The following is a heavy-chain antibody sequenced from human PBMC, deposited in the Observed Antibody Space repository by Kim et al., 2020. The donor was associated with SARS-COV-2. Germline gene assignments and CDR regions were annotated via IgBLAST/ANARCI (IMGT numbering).Heavy chain of an antibody. V-gene: IGHV4-39*01. CDR2: IYYSGST. J-gene: IGHJ1*01. Sequence: SETLSLTCTVSGGSISSSSYYWGWIRQPPGKGLEWIGSIYYSGSTYYNPSLKSRVTISVDTSKNQFSLKLSSVTAADTVVYYCACLTPGIAAAGKDWGQG. CDR3: ACLTPGIAAAGKD. CDR1: GGSISSSSYY. D-gene: IGHD6-13*01.